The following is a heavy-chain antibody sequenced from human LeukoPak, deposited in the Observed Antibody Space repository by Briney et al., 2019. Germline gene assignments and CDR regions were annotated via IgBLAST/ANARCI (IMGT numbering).Heavy chain of an antibody. Sequence: GGSLRLSCAASGFTVSDNYMTWVRQAPGKGLEWVSSIYSAGATHYAESVKGQFTISRDNSKNTLYLQMNSLRAEDMAVYYCARVRRYYDSSGYYDYYYYGMDVWGQGTTVTVSS. J-gene: IGHJ6*02. CDR1: GFTVSDNY. CDR3: ARVRRYYDSSGYYDYYYYGMDV. V-gene: IGHV3-53*01. D-gene: IGHD3-22*01. CDR2: IYSAGAT.